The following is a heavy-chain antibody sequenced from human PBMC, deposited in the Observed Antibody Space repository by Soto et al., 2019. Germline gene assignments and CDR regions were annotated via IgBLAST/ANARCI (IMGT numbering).Heavy chain of an antibody. J-gene: IGHJ4*02. CDR1: GGSISSSSYY. Sequence: SETLSLTCTVSGGSISSSSYYWSWIRQPPGKGLEWIGYIYYRGSTNYNPSLKSRVTISVDTSKNQFSLKLSSATPADTAVYYCARRNGEALDYWGQGTLVTVSS. CDR3: ARRNGEALDY. CDR2: IYYRGST. V-gene: IGHV4-61*01. D-gene: IGHD4-17*01.